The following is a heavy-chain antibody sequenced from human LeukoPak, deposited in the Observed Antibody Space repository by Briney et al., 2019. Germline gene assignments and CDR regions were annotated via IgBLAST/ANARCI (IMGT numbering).Heavy chain of an antibody. V-gene: IGHV4-38-2*01. CDR2: IYHSGNT. CDR1: GYSISSDYY. D-gene: IGHD2-2*01. J-gene: IGHJ6*03. CDR3: ARHSPDCNNTNCYYYYYYMDV. Sequence: SETLSLTCAVSGYSISSDYYWGWIRKHPGEGLEWIGSIYHSGNTYYNPSLKSRVTISVDTSKNHFSLRLSSLTAADTAEYYCARHSPDCNNTNCYYYYYYMDVWGKGTTVTVSS.